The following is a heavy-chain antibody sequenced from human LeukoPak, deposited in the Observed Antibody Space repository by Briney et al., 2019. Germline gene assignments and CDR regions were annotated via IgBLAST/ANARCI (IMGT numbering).Heavy chain of an antibody. Sequence: GGSLRLYCAASGFTFSNYWINWVRQAQGKGLEWVANINQDGSEKYYVDSVKGRFTISRDNAKDSLYLQMSSLRAEDTAVYYCARTYRNGDKFCSVYWGQGTLVTVSS. CDR3: ARTYRNGDKFCSVY. D-gene: IGHD5-24*01. J-gene: IGHJ4*02. CDR1: GFTFSNYW. CDR2: INQDGSEK. V-gene: IGHV3-7*01.